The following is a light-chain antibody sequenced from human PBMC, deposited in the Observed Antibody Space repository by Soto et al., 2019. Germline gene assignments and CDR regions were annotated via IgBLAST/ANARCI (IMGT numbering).Light chain of an antibody. CDR1: QSISNW. CDR2: DAS. CDR3: QQCNGYSRT. Sequence: DIQMTQSPSTLSASVGDRVTITCRASQSISNWLAWYQQKPGKAPKLLIYDASSLERGVPSRFSGSGSGTAFTLTISSLQPDDFAAYDCQQCNGYSRTFGQGTKVEIK. V-gene: IGKV1-5*01. J-gene: IGKJ1*01.